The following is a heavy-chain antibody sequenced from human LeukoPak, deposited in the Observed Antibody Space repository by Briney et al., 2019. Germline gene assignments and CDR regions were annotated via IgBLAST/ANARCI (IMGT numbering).Heavy chain of an antibody. Sequence: PSETLSLTCTVSGGSISSSSYYWGWIRQPPGKGLEWIGRIYYSESTYYNPSLKSRVTISVDTSKSQFSLKLSSVTAADTAVYYCARLDCSSTSCYIGDAFDIWGQGTMVTVSS. V-gene: IGHV4-39*01. J-gene: IGHJ3*02. CDR1: GGSISSSSYY. CDR3: ARLDCSSTSCYIGDAFDI. D-gene: IGHD2-2*02. CDR2: IYYSEST.